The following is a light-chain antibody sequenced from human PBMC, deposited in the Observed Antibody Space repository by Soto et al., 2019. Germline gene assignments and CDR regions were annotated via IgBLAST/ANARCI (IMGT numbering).Light chain of an antibody. CDR3: QQSYNALT. CDR2: TAS. V-gene: IGKV1-39*01. J-gene: IGKJ4*01. CDR1: QDIRTY. Sequence: DIPMTQSPSSLSASVGDRVTITSRASQDIRTYLNWYQQKPGKAPKLLIYTASNLQSGVPSRFSGSGSGTDFTLTISSLQPEDFATYYCQQSYNALTFGGGTKVEIK.